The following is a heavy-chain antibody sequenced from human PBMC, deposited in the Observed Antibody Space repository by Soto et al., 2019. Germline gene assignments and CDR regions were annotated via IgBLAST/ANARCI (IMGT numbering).Heavy chain of an antibody. J-gene: IGHJ4*02. CDR2: ISYDGSNK. CDR3: ARDGEMATITYYFDD. V-gene: IGHV3-30-3*01. CDR1: GFTFSSYA. Sequence: GGSLRLSCAASGFTFSSYAMHWVRQAPGKGLEWVAVISYDGSNKYYADSVKGRFTISRDNSKNTLYLQMNSLRAEDTAVYYCARDGEMATITYYFDDWGQGTLVTVSS. D-gene: IGHD5-12*01.